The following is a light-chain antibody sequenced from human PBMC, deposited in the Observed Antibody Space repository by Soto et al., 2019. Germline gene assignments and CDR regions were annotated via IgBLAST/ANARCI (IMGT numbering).Light chain of an antibody. Sequence: EIVLTQSPGTLSLSPGERATLSCRASQSVSSSYVAWYQQKPGQAPRLLIYGASSRATGIPDRFSGSGSGTDFSITISRLEPEDFSVYYCQQYGSSPPWTFGQGTKVEIK. CDR3: QQYGSSPPWT. CDR2: GAS. J-gene: IGKJ1*01. CDR1: QSVSSSY. V-gene: IGKV3-20*01.